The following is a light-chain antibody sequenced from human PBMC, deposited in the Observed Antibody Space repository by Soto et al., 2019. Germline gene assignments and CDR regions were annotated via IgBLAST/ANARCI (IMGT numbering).Light chain of an antibody. CDR3: CSYAGSYLVV. CDR2: DVS. CDR1: SSDVGGYNY. V-gene: IGLV2-11*01. J-gene: IGLJ2*01. Sequence: QSALTQPRSVSGSPGQSVTISCTGTSSDVGGYNYVSWYQQHPGKAPKLMIYDVSKRPSGVPDLFSGSKSGNTASLTISGLQAEDEADYYCCSYAGSYLVVFGGGTKLTVL.